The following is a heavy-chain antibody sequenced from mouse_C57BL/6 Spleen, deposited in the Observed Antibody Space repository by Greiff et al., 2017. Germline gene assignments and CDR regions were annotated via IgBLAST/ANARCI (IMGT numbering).Heavy chain of an antibody. CDR3: TSLPLPYFDV. CDR1: GYTFTDYE. Sequence: VQLQQSGAELVRPGASVTLSCKASGYTFTDYEMHWVKQTPVHGLEWIGAIDPETGGTAYNQKFKGKAILTADKSSSTAYMELRSLTSEDSAVYYCTSLPLPYFDVWGTGTTVTVSS. CDR2: IDPETGGT. V-gene: IGHV1-15*01. J-gene: IGHJ1*03.